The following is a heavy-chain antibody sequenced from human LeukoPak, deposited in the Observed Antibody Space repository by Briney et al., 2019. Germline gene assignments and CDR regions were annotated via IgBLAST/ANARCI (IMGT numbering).Heavy chain of an antibody. CDR1: GFTFSSYA. J-gene: IGHJ4*02. D-gene: IGHD6-19*01. V-gene: IGHV3-23*01. Sequence: PGGSLRLSCAASGFTFSSYAMSWVRQAPGKGLEWVSAISGSGGSTYYADSVKGRFTISRDISKNTVSLQMNSLRAEDTAVYYCTRVRIEVAGWVPFDYWGQGTLVSVSS. CDR3: TRVRIEVAGWVPFDY. CDR2: ISGSGGST.